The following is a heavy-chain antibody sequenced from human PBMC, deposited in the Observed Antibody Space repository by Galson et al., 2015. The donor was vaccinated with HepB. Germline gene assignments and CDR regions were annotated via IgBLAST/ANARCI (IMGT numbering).Heavy chain of an antibody. D-gene: IGHD2-2*02. CDR2: IWYDGSNK. Sequence: SLRLSCAASGFTFSSYGMHWVRQAPGKGLEWVAVIWYDGSNKYYADSVKGRFTISRDNSKNTLYLQMNSLRAEDTAVYYCARDTGAIVVVPAAILDYWGQGTLVTVSS. CDR3: ARDTGAIVVVPAAILDY. J-gene: IGHJ4*02. V-gene: IGHV3-33*08. CDR1: GFTFSSYG.